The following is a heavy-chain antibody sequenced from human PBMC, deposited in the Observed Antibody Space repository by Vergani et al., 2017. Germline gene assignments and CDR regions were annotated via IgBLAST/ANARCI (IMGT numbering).Heavy chain of an antibody. CDR1: GGSFSGYY. CDR3: ARVRYCSSTSCYTAWYFDL. J-gene: IGHJ2*01. D-gene: IGHD2-2*02. CDR2: INHSGST. V-gene: IGHV4-34*01. Sequence: QVQLQQWGAGLLKPSETLSLTCAVYGGSFSGYYWSWIRQPPGKGLEWIGEINHSGSTNYNPSLKSRVTISVDTSKNQFSLKLSSVTAADTAVYYCARVRYCSSTSCYTAWYFDLWGRGTLVTGSS.